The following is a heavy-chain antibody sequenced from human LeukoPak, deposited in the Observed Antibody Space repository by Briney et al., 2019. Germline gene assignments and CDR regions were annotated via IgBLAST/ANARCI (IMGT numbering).Heavy chain of an antibody. Sequence: GESLKISCAASELTVSSNYMSWVRQAPGKGLEWVSVIYSGGSTYYAESVKGRFTISRDNSKNTLYLQMKSLRAEDTAVYYCAREFEVAGLAMDVWGKGTTVTVSS. D-gene: IGHD6-19*01. CDR2: IYSGGST. V-gene: IGHV3-53*01. J-gene: IGHJ6*04. CDR3: AREFEVAGLAMDV. CDR1: ELTVSSNY.